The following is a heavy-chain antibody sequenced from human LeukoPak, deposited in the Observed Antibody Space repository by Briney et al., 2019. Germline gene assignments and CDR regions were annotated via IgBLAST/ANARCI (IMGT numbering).Heavy chain of an antibody. CDR3: ARCVRSNYYGSGSYYNSPDAFDI. V-gene: IGHV4-39*07. D-gene: IGHD3-10*01. J-gene: IGHJ3*02. CDR1: GGSISSGSYY. CDR2: IYYSGST. Sequence: PSETLSLTCTVSGGSISSGSYYWGWIRQPPGKGLEWIGSIYYSGSTYYNPSLKSRVTISVDTSKNQFSLKLSSVTAADTAVYYCARCVRSNYYGSGSYYNSPDAFDIWGQGTMVTVSS.